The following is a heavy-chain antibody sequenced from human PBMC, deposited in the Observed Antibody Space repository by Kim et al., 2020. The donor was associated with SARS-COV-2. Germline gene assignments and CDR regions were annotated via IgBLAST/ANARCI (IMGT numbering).Heavy chain of an antibody. CDR2: MNPNRGNT. V-gene: IGHV1-8*01. CDR3: ARGPAWNGAPYYFDY. D-gene: IGHD1-1*01. Sequence: ASVKVSCKASGYTFSNYDINWVRQATGQGLEWMGWMNPNRGNTGYAQKFQGRVTMTRNTSTSTAYMDLSSLRSEDTAVYYCARGPAWNGAPYYFDYWGRGTLVTVSS. CDR1: GYTFSNYD. J-gene: IGHJ4*02.